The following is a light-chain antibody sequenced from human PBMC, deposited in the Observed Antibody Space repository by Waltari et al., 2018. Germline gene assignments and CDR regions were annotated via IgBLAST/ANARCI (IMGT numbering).Light chain of an antibody. CDR2: AVS. CDR1: SSYIGCYHH. V-gene: IGLV2-8*01. CDR3: CSYAGSNTAI. Sequence: QSALTQPPSASGSPGPSVTMSCTGSSSYIGCYHHASWYPQHAGKAPKLTIYAVSERPSGVPDRFSASKSGNTASLTISGLQSEDEADYYCCSYAGSNTAIFGGGTRLTVL. J-gene: IGLJ2*01.